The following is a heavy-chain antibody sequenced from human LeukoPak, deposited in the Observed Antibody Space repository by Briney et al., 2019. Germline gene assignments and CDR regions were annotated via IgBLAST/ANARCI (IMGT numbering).Heavy chain of an antibody. CDR3: VRCYYDGSGFYYYFDY. V-gene: IGHV3-53*01. CDR1: GFSVSNYY. Sequence: GGSLRLSCAASGFSVSNYYMSWVRQAPGKGLEWVSVIYSGGNTYYTDSVKGRFTISRDNPENTVFLQMGSLRGEDTAVYYCVRCYYDGSGFYYYFDYWGQGTLVTVSS. CDR2: IYSGGNT. J-gene: IGHJ4*02. D-gene: IGHD3-22*01.